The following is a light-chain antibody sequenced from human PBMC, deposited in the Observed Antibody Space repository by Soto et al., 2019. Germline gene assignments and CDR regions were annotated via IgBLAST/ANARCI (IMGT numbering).Light chain of an antibody. V-gene: IGKV3-20*01. J-gene: IGKJ5*01. CDR3: QQYSSSPIT. Sequence: EIVLTQSPGTLSLSPGERATLSCRASQSVSSSFLAWFQQKPGQAPRLLIYGASSRATGIPDRFSGSGSGTDFTRTISRLEPEDFAVYYCQQYSSSPITFGQGTRLEIK. CDR2: GAS. CDR1: QSVSSSF.